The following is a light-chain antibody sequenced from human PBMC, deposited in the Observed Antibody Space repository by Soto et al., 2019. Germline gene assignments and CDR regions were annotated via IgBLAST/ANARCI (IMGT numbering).Light chain of an antibody. CDR2: AAS. CDR3: QQYDTSPRT. Sequence: EIVLTQSPGTLSLSPGERSTLSCRASQSLGSGYLAWYQQKPGQAPRILIYAASTRATGIPDRFSGSGSGTDFSLTISRLEPEDFAVYYCQQYDTSPRTFGQGTKVDIK. CDR1: QSLGSGY. V-gene: IGKV3-20*01. J-gene: IGKJ1*01.